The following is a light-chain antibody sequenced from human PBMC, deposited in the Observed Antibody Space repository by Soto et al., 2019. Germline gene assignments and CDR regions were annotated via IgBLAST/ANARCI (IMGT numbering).Light chain of an antibody. Sequence: DIQMTQSPFAISASVGDRVTITFRASQDISNFLAWSQQKPGKVPQRLIYAASSLQSGVPSRFSGSGSGTEFTLTISSLQPEDFATYYCLQHNRYPWTFGQGTKVDIK. CDR3: LQHNRYPWT. J-gene: IGKJ1*01. V-gene: IGKV1-17*03. CDR2: AAS. CDR1: QDISNF.